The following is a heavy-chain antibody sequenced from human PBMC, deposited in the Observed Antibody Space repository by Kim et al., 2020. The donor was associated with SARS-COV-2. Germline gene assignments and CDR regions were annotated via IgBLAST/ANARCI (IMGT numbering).Heavy chain of an antibody. CDR2: IGTAGDT. V-gene: IGHV3-13*01. D-gene: IGHD3-3*01. CDR3: AREERYYDFWSGYMDV. J-gene: IGHJ6*03. Sequence: GGSLRLSCAASGFTFSSYDMHWVRQATGKGLEWVSAIGTAGDTYYLGSVKGRFTISRENAKNSLYLQMNSLRAGDTAVYYCAREERYYDFWSGYMDVWGKGTTITVSS. CDR1: GFTFSSYD.